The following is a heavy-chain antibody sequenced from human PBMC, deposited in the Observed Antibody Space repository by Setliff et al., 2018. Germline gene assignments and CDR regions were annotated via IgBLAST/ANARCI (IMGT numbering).Heavy chain of an antibody. V-gene: IGHV4-61*09. CDR1: GGSINSGSYY. CDR2: IYTSGST. CDR3: ARERSYYYDSSGFYYEGRHFGY. Sequence: KPSETLSLTCTVSGGSINSGSYYWSWIRQSAGKGLEWIGYIYTSGSTNYNPSLKSRVTISLDTSKNQFSLKLSFVTAADTAVYYCARERSYYYDSSGFYYEGRHFGYWGQGTLVTVSS. J-gene: IGHJ4*02. D-gene: IGHD3-22*01.